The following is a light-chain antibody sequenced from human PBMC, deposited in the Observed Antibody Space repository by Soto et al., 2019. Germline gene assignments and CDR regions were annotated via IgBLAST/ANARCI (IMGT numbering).Light chain of an antibody. CDR3: QQSYSSPMYT. Sequence: IPMTQSPSSLSASVGDRVTITCRAGQSIFSSLNWYQQRPGKAPTLLIYAASSLQSGVPSRFRGSGYGTDFALTITSLQPEDFATYYCQQSYSSPMYTFGQGTKLEI. J-gene: IGKJ2*01. CDR1: QSIFSS. V-gene: IGKV1-39*01. CDR2: AAS.